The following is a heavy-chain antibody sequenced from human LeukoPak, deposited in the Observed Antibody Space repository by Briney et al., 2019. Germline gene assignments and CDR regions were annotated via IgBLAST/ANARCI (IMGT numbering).Heavy chain of an antibody. D-gene: IGHD6-6*01. CDR1: GFTFSSYA. Sequence: PGGSLRLSCAASGFTFSSYAMSWVRQAPGKGLEWVSGISSIGGSPYYADSVKGRFTISRDNSKNTLYLRMNSLRAEDTAVYYCAQDLPTAITARPHYWGQGTLVTVSS. CDR2: ISSIGGSP. J-gene: IGHJ4*02. CDR3: AQDLPTAITARPHY. V-gene: IGHV3-23*01.